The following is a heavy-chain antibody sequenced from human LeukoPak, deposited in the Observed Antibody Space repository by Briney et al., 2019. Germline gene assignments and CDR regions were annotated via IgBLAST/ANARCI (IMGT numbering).Heavy chain of an antibody. CDR1: GLTFSSYA. Sequence: GGSLRLSCAASGLTFSSYAMSWVRQAPGQGLEGVSAIRGSGGSTYYADSVKGRFTIPRDNSKNTLYLQMNSLRAEDKAVYYCAKGGGYCSSTSCYRAFDYWGQGTLVTVSS. CDR3: AKGGGYCSSTSCYRAFDY. V-gene: IGHV3-23*01. D-gene: IGHD2-2*01. J-gene: IGHJ4*02. CDR2: IRGSGGST.